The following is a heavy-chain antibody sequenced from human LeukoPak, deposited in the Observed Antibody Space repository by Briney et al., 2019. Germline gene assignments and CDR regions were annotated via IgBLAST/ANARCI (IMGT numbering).Heavy chain of an antibody. CDR2: IKQDGSEK. V-gene: IGHV3-7*01. D-gene: IGHD3-3*01. Sequence: GGSLRLSCAASGFTFSSYWMSWVRQAPGKGLEWVANIKQDGSEKYYVDSVKGRFTISRDNAKNSLYLQMNSLRAEDTAVYYCARSHRINYDFWSGYYTPDAFDIWGQGTMVTVSS. J-gene: IGHJ3*02. CDR3: ARSHRINYDFWSGYYTPDAFDI. CDR1: GFTFSSYW.